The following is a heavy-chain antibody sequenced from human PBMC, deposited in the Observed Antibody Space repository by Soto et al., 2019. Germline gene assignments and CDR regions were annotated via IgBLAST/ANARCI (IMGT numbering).Heavy chain of an antibody. D-gene: IGHD2-21*02. CDR2: INAGNGNT. J-gene: IGHJ4*02. CDR3: ARSIVVVTAADY. V-gene: IGHV1-3*01. CDR1: GYTFTSYA. Sequence: GVSVKVSCKASGYTFTSYAMHWVRQAPGQRLEWMGWINAGNGNTKYSQKFQGRVTITRDTSASTAYMELSSLRSEDTAVYYCARSIVVVTAADYWGQGTLVTVSP.